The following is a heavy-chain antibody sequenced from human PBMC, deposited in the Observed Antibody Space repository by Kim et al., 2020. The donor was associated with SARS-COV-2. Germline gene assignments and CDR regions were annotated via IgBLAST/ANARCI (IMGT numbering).Heavy chain of an antibody. Sequence: ASVKVSCKSSGYTFTSYGIHWVRQAPGQRLEWVGWINVGSGNTVYSQKFQGRVAITRDTSATTAYMELSSLRSEDTAVFYCARERDDDYFFDHWGQGTL. CDR2: INVGSGNT. J-gene: IGHJ4*02. V-gene: IGHV1-3*01. D-gene: IGHD3-16*01. CDR3: ARERDDDYFFDH. CDR1: GYTFTSYG.